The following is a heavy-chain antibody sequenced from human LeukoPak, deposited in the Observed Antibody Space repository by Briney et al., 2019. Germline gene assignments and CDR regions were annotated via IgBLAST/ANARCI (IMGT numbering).Heavy chain of an antibody. D-gene: IGHD5-18*01. CDR3: ARERYSYGFYYFDY. CDR1: GFTFNSYA. CDR2: ISGSGGST. J-gene: IGHJ4*02. V-gene: IGHV3-23*01. Sequence: GGSLRLSCAASGFTFNSYAMSWVRQAPGKGLEWVSAISGSGGSTYYADSVKGRFTISRDNSKNTLYLQMNSLRAEDTAVYYCARERYSYGFYYFDYWGQGTLVTVSS.